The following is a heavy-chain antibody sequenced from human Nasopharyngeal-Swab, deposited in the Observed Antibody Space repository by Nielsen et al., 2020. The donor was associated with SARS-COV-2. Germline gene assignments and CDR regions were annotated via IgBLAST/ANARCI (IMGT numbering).Heavy chain of an antibody. CDR3: ARASMGGAFDI. D-gene: IGHD3-16*01. V-gene: IGHV3-11*04. J-gene: IGHJ3*02. CDR2: ISSSGSTI. Sequence: GESLKISCAASGFTFSDYYMSWIRQAPGKGLEWVSYISSSGSTIYYADSVKGRFTISRDNAKNSLYLQMNSLRAEDTAVYYCARASMGGAFDIWGQGTMVTVSS. CDR1: GFTFSDYY.